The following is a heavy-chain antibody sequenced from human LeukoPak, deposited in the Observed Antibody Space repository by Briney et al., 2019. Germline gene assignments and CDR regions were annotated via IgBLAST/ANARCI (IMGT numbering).Heavy chain of an antibody. J-gene: IGHJ4*02. CDR2: MKQDGSEE. Sequence: GGSLRLSCTASGFTFRTYWMSWVRQAPGKGLEWVANMKQDGSEEYYVDSVKGRFTISRDNANNSVCLQMNSLRVEDTGVYYCARDTGPNTIDYWGQGILVTVSS. V-gene: IGHV3-7*01. CDR3: ARDTGPNTIDY. D-gene: IGHD1-1*01. CDR1: GFTFRTYW.